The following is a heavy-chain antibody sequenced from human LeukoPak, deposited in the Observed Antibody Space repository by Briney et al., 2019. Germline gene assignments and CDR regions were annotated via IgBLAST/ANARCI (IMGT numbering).Heavy chain of an antibody. CDR3: ARDSYGSGSYFY. D-gene: IGHD3-10*01. CDR1: GGSISSGGYY. J-gene: IGHJ4*02. Sequence: PSETLSLTCTVSGGSISSGGYYWSWIRQHPGKGLEWIGYIYYSGSTYYNPSLKSRVTISVDTSKNQFSLKLSSVTAADTAVYYCARDSYGSGSYFYWGQGTLVTVSS. V-gene: IGHV4-31*03. CDR2: IYYSGST.